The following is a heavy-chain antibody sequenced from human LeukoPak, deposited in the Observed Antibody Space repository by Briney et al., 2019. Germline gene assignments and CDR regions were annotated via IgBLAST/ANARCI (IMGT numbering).Heavy chain of an antibody. CDR3: ARHPTVIFYWYFDL. CDR1: GFTFSSYS. V-gene: IGHV3-21*01. Sequence: GGSLRLSCAASGFTFSSYSMNWVRQAPGKGLEWVSSISSSSSYIYYTDSVKGRFTISRDNAKNSLYLQMNSLRAEDTAVYYCARHPTVIFYWYFDLWGRGTLVTVSS. D-gene: IGHD4-17*01. CDR2: ISSSSSYI. J-gene: IGHJ2*01.